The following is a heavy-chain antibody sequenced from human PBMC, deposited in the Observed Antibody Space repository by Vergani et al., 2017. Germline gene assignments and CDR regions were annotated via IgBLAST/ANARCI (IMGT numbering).Heavy chain of an antibody. V-gene: IGHV3-74*03. Sequence: EVQLVESGGGSVQSGGSLRLSCVASGFSFNTYWMHWVRQVPGKGLMWVARIDEYGNRATYGDFETGRFTISRDNAKYSLYLQMNSLRAEDTAVYYCARALRGWGATKYWGQGTLVTVSS. CDR3: ARALRGWGATKY. D-gene: IGHD1-26*01. J-gene: IGHJ4*02. CDR2: IDEYGNRA. CDR1: GFSFNTYW.